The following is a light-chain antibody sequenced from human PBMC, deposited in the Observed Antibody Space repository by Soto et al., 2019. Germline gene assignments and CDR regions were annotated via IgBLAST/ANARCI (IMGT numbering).Light chain of an antibody. CDR2: EVT. CDR3: SSFAPSNTWV. J-gene: IGLJ3*02. V-gene: IGLV2-8*01. CDR1: STEVGAYNY. Sequence: QSALTQPPSASGSPGQSVTISCTGTSTEVGAYNYVSWYQQHAGKAPKLVIYEVTKRPSGVPDRFSGSKSANTASLTVSGLQAEDEADYYCSSFAPSNTWVFGGGTKLTVL.